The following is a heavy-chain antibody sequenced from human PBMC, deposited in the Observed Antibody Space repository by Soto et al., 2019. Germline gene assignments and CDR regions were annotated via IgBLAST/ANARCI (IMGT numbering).Heavy chain of an antibody. Sequence: XATLSLTCAVYGGSFSGYYWSWIRQPPGKGLEWIGEINHSGSTNYNPSLKSRVTISVDTSKNQFSLKLSSVTAADTAVYYCARGDYGDYYYYYYGMDVWGQGTTVTVSS. V-gene: IGHV4-34*01. D-gene: IGHD4-17*01. CDR3: ARGDYGDYYYYYYGMDV. CDR1: GGSFSGYY. J-gene: IGHJ6*02. CDR2: INHSGST.